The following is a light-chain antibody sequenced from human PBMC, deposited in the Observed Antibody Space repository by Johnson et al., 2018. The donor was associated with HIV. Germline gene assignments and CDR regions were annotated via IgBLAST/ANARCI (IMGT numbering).Light chain of an antibody. J-gene: IGLJ1*01. Sequence: QLVLTQPPSVSAAPGQKVSISCSGSSSNIGNNHVSWYQQFPGAAPKLLIYENTKRPSGIPDRFSGSKSGTSATLAITGLHTGDEADYYCVTWDTSLSAGGLFGSGTRVTVL. V-gene: IGLV1-51*02. CDR1: SSNIGNNH. CDR3: VTWDTSLSAGGL. CDR2: ENT.